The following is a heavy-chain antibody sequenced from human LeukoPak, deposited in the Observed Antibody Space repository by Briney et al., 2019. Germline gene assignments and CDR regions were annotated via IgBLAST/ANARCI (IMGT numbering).Heavy chain of an antibody. CDR1: GFTFRNYW. D-gene: IGHD1-26*01. CDR2: IKGDGTHT. Sequence: GGSLRLSCAASGFTFRNYWMHWVRQAPGKGLVWVSRIKGDGTHTIYADSVKGRFSISSDNAKSTLYLQMRSLRADDTAVYYCVRDWDHFDFDSWGQGTLVTVSS. V-gene: IGHV3-74*01. CDR3: VRDWDHFDFDS. J-gene: IGHJ5*01.